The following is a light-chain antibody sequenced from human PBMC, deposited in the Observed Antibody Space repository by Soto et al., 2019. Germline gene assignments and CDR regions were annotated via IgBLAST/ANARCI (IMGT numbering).Light chain of an antibody. CDR3: QHHGTSAL. Sequence: EIVLTQSPGTLSLSPGERATLSCRASQSVSDSYLAWYQQKPGQAPRLLIYASSRATGIPDRFSGSGSGTDFTLTISRLEPEDFAVYYCQHHGTSALFSPGTKVDIK. J-gene: IGKJ3*01. V-gene: IGKV3-20*01. CDR2: AS. CDR1: QSVSDSY.